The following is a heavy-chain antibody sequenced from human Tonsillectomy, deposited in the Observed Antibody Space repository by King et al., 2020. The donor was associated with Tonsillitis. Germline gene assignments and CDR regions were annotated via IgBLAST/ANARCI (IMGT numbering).Heavy chain of an antibody. Sequence: VQLQESGPGLVKPSQTLSLTCTVSGGSISSGGYYWSWIRQHPGKGLEYIGFIYYRGSTYYNPSLSNRVSISVDTPKNQFSLKLSSVTAADTAVYYCARDSIGYSYGEGAFDIWGQGTMVTVSS. CDR3: ARDSIGYSYGEGAFDI. D-gene: IGHD5-18*01. J-gene: IGHJ3*02. V-gene: IGHV4-31*03. CDR2: IYYRGST. CDR1: GGSISSGGYY.